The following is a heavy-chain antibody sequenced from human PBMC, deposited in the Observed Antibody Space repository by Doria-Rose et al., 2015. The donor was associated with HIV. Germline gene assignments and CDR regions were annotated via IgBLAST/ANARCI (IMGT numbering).Heavy chain of an antibody. CDR3: TGETYYFDY. J-gene: IGHJ4*02. Sequence: GLVQPGGSLRLSCTVSGLTFSRFWMSWVRQAPGKGLEWVANIKEDGSEKKYVDSVKGRFTISRDNAKNSVYLQMNSLRAEDTAVYYCTGETYYFDYWGQGTSVIVSS. V-gene: IGHV3-7*05. CDR2: IKEDGSEK. D-gene: IGHD3-16*01. CDR1: GLTFSRFW.